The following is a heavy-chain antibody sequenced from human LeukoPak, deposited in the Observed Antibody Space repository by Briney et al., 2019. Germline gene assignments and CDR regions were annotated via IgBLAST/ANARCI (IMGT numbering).Heavy chain of an antibody. CDR3: ARAPENGYGDYGVDY. CDR1: GGSFSGYY. J-gene: IGHJ4*02. D-gene: IGHD4-17*01. CDR2: INHSGST. V-gene: IGHV4-34*01. Sequence: PSETLSLTCAVYGGSFSGYYWSWIRQPPGKGLEWIGEINHSGSTNYNPSLKSRVTISVDTSKNQFSLKLSSVTAADTAVYYCARAPENGYGDYGVDYWGQGTLVTVSS.